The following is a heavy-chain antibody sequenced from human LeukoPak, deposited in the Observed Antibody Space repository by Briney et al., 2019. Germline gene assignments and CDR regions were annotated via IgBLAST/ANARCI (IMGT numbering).Heavy chain of an antibody. Sequence: PGRSLRLSCAASGFTFDDYAMHWVRQAPGKGLEWVSGISWNSGSIGYADSVKGRFTISRDNAKNSLYLQMNSLRAEDTALYYCAKDFYHRDQDIVVVPANGMDVWGQGTTVTVSS. CDR1: GFTFDDYA. D-gene: IGHD2-2*01. CDR2: ISWNSGSI. V-gene: IGHV3-9*01. J-gene: IGHJ6*02. CDR3: AKDFYHRDQDIVVVPANGMDV.